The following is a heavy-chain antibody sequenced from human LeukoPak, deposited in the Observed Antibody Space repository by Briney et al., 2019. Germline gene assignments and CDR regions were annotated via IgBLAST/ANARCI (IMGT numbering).Heavy chain of an antibody. V-gene: IGHV3-9*01. Sequence: GGSLRLSCAGSGFIFINYAMHWVRQPPGKGLEWVSGISWNSGSIDYADSVKGRFTISRDNAKNSLYLQMNSLRVEDTAFYYCAKDNRRHYTSGPNPDSLHWGQGALVTVSS. J-gene: IGHJ4*02. CDR3: AKDNRRHYTSGPNPDSLH. CDR2: ISWNSGSI. CDR1: GFIFINYA. D-gene: IGHD6-19*01.